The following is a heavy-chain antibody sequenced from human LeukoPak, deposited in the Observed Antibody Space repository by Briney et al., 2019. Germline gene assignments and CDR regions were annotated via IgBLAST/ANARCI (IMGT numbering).Heavy chain of an antibody. J-gene: IGHJ5*02. Sequence: SETLSLTCAVYGGSFSGYYWSWIRQPPGKGLEWIGEINHSGSTNYNPSLKSRVTISVDTSKNQFSLKLSSVTAADTAVYYCARGRRNWFDPWGQGALVTVSS. CDR3: ARGRRNWFDP. CDR2: INHSGST. CDR1: GGSFSGYY. V-gene: IGHV4-34*01.